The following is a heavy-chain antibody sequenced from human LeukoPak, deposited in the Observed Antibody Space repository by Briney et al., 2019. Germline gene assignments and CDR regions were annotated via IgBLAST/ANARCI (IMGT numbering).Heavy chain of an antibody. CDR2: IKQDGSEK. CDR1: GFTFSNYW. V-gene: IGHV3-7*01. Sequence: GGSLRLSCAASGFTFSNYWMSWVRQAPGKGLEWVANIKQDGSEKYYVNSVKGRFTISRDDARNSLYLQMNSLRAEDTAIYYCAREDDWNYEDYWGQGTLVTVSS. J-gene: IGHJ4*02. D-gene: IGHD1-7*01. CDR3: AREDDWNYEDY.